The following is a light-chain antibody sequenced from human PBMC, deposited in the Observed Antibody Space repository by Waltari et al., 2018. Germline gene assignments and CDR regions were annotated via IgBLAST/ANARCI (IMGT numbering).Light chain of an antibody. V-gene: IGKV1-39*01. CDR1: QYIDIY. Sequence: DIQMTQSPASLSASVGDRVTITCRASQYIDIYLSWYQHRPGRAPKLLIYAASNLQPGVPSRFSGSGSGADFTLTISNLEPDDFATYYCQQSYKAPTFGGGTKVDI. CDR2: AAS. J-gene: IGKJ4*01. CDR3: QQSYKAPT.